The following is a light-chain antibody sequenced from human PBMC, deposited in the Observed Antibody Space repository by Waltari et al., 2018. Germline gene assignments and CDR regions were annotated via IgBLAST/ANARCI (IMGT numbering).Light chain of an antibody. CDR1: SSDVGGFYF. J-gene: IGLJ1*01. CDR2: NVS. V-gene: IGLV2-14*03. CDR3: SSYTSDYTYV. Sequence: QSALTQPASVSGSPGQSITISCTGTSSDVGGFYFVSWYQQHPAKAPKLIISNVSRRPSGFSYRFFGSESGNRASLTISGLQAEDEATYYCSSYTSDYTYVFGTGTEVTVV.